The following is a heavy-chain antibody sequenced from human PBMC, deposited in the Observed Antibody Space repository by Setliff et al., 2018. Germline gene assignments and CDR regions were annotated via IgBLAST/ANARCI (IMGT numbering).Heavy chain of an antibody. V-gene: IGHV4-34*01. CDR3: ARGLERNAFDI. J-gene: IGHJ3*02. D-gene: IGHD1-1*01. Sequence: SETLSLTCAVYGGSFSGYYWSWIRQPPGKGLEWIGEINHSGSTNYNPSLKSRVTISVDTSKNQFSLKLSSVTAADTAVYYCARGLERNAFDIWGQGNAGHRLL. CDR2: INHSGST. CDR1: GGSFSGYY.